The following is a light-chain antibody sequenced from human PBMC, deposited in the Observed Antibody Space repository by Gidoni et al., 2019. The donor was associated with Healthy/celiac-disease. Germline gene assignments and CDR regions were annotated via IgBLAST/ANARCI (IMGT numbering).Light chain of an antibody. Sequence: QSALTQPRSVSRSPGQSVTISCTGTSTDVGGYNYFSWYQQHPGKAPKLMIYDVSKRPSGVPDRFSGSKSGNTASLTISGLQAEDEAYYYCCSYAGSYTYVVFGGGTKLTVL. CDR3: CSYAGSYTYVV. J-gene: IGLJ2*01. CDR1: STDVGGYNY. V-gene: IGLV2-11*01. CDR2: DVS.